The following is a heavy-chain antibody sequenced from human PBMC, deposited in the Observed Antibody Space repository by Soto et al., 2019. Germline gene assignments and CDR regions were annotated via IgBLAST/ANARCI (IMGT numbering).Heavy chain of an antibody. CDR3: ARDPRYSSRWKNSYNYYGMDG. J-gene: IGHJ6*04. V-gene: IGHV6-1*01. Sequence: LSQTRSLPCAISGDSVSSNSAAWNWIRQSPSRGLEWLGRTYYRSKWYNDYAVSVKSRITINPDTSKNQFSLQLNSVTPDDTAVYYCARDPRYSSRWKNSYNYYGMDGWHKRTRV. CDR1: GDSVSSNSAA. D-gene: IGHD6-13*01. CDR2: TYYRSKWYN.